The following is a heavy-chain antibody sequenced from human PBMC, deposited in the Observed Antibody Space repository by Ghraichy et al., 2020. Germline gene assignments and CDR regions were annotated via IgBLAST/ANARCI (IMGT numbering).Heavy chain of an antibody. CDR3: AREGYCSGGICYYFDY. V-gene: IGHV3-21*01. CDR1: GFTFSSYS. Sequence: GGSLRLSCAASGFTFSSYSMNWVRQAPGKGLEWVSSISSSSNYIYYADSLKGRFTISRDNAKNSLYLQMNSLRAEDTAVYYCAREGYCSGGICYYFDYWGLGNLVTVSS. D-gene: IGHD2-15*01. CDR2: ISSSSNYI. J-gene: IGHJ4*02.